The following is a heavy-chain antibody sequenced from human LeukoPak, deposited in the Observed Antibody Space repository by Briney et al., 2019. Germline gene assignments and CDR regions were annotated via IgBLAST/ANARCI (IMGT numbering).Heavy chain of an antibody. J-gene: IGHJ4*02. CDR3: ARGIVAPGLFFDS. CDR1: GFTFSDYY. Sequence: GGSLRLSCAASGFTFSDYYMGWIRQAPGKGLECVSYMSGSGSDIYYADSVKGRFTISRDSGRNSLYLQMNSLRAEDTAVYYCARGIVAPGLFFDSWGQGTLVTVSS. V-gene: IGHV3-11*04. CDR2: MSGSGSDI. D-gene: IGHD5-12*01.